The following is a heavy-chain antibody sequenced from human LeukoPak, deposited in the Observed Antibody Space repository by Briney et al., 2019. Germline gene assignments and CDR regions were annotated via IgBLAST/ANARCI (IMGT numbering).Heavy chain of an antibody. V-gene: IGHV4-59*01. CDR3: ARSTKVRGVIGFDY. CDR1: GGSISSYY. Sequence: SETLSLTCTVSGGSISSYYWSWIRQPPGKGLEWIGYIYYSGSTNYNPSLKSRVTISVDTSKNQFSLKLSSVTAADTAVYYCARSTKVRGVIGFDYWGQGTLVTVSS. D-gene: IGHD3-10*01. J-gene: IGHJ4*02. CDR2: IYYSGST.